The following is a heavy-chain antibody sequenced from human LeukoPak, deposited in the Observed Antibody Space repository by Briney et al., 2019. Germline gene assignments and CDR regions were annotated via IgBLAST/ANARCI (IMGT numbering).Heavy chain of an antibody. CDR3: ARAKGIAVAGNYYYYGMDV. CDR2: IYHSGST. D-gene: IGHD6-19*01. V-gene: IGHV4-30-2*01. J-gene: IGHJ6*02. Sequence: SETLSLTCAVSGGSISSGGYTWSWIRQPPGKGLEWIGYIYHSGSTYYNPSLKSRVTISVDRSKNQFSLKLGSVTAADTAVYYCARAKGIAVAGNYYYYGMDVWGQGTTVTVSS. CDR1: GGSISSGGYT.